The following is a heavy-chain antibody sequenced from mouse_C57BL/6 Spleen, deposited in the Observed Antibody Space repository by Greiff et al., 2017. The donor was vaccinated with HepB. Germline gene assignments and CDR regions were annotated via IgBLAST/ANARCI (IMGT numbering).Heavy chain of an antibody. D-gene: IGHD1-1*01. CDR3: TRDSPHYYGSTYWYFDV. Sequence: EVQLVESGEGLVKPGGSLKLSCAASGFTFSSYAMSWVRQTPEKRLEWVAYISSGGDYIYYADTVKGRFTISRDNARNTLYLQMSSLKSEDTAMYYCTRDSPHYYGSTYWYFDVWGTGTTVTVSS. CDR1: GFTFSSYA. CDR2: ISSGGDYI. J-gene: IGHJ1*03. V-gene: IGHV5-9-1*02.